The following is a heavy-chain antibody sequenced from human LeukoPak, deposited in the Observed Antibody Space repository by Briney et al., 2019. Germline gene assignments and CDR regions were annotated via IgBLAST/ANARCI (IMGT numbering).Heavy chain of an antibody. CDR2: ISYDGSNK. Sequence: PGGSLRLSCAASGFTFSSYGMHWVRQAPGKGLEWVAVISYDGSNKYYADSVKGRFTISRGNSKNTLYLQMNSLRAEDTAVYYCANAVGSLGYCSSTSCSSSNPDYWGQGTLVTVSS. D-gene: IGHD2-2*01. CDR3: ANAVGSLGYCSSTSCSSSNPDY. CDR1: GFTFSSYG. J-gene: IGHJ4*02. V-gene: IGHV3-30*18.